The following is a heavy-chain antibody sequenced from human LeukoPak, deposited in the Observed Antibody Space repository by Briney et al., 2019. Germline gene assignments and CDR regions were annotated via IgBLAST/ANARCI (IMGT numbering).Heavy chain of an antibody. CDR3: AKSQAVAGGHYFDY. D-gene: IGHD6-19*01. J-gene: IGHJ4*02. CDR2: ISWNSGSI. V-gene: IGHV3-9*01. Sequence: GRSLRLSCAASGFTFDDYAMHWVRQAPGKGLEWVSGISWNSGSIGYADSVKGRFTISRDNAKNSLYLQMSSLRAEDTALYYCAKSQAVAGGHYFDYWGQGTLVTVSS. CDR1: GFTFDDYA.